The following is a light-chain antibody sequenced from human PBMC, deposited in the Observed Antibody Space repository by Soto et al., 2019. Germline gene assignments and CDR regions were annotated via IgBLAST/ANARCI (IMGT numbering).Light chain of an antibody. CDR2: GAS. CDR1: QSVSSSY. Sequence: EIVLTQSPGTLSLSPGERATLSCRASQSVSSSYLAWYQQKPGQAPRLLIYGASSRATGIPDRFSGSGSGKDFTLTSSRLEHEDFAVYYCQQYGRSPAFGGGTKVEIK. J-gene: IGKJ4*01. V-gene: IGKV3-20*01. CDR3: QQYGRSPA.